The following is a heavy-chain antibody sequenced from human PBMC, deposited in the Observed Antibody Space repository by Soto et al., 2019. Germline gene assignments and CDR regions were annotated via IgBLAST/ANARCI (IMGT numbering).Heavy chain of an antibody. J-gene: IGHJ6*01. CDR3: ARGDSTYCSSGGRSSIYKHDIDV. CDR1: GYSYADKS. V-gene: IGHV1-2*04. D-gene: IGHD2-8*02. CDR2: INPKSGGT. Sequence: GVPAKASCKARGYSYADKSIRWVRPATGKGLEWLGRINPKSGGTSTAQKFQGWVTMTTDTSISTASMELTRLTSDDTAIYYCARGDSTYCSSGGRSSIYKHDIDVSGQPT.